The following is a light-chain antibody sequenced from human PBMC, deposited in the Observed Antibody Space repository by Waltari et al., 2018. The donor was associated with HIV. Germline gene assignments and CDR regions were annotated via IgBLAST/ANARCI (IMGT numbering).Light chain of an antibody. CDR1: SPNLGRNT. CDR3: AAWDDSLNGHWV. J-gene: IGLJ3*02. CDR2: SDT. Sequence: SVLTQPPSASGPPGQRVTMSCSGSSPNLGRNTVNWYQQLPGTAPKLLIFSDTQRPSGVPDRFSGSKSGTSASLAISGLQSEDEGDYYCAAWDDSLNGHWVFGGGTRVTVL. V-gene: IGLV1-44*01.